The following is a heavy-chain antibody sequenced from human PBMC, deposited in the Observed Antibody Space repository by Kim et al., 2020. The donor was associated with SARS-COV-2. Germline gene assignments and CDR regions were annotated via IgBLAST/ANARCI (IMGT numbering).Heavy chain of an antibody. J-gene: IGHJ3*02. CDR3: ARDGPGTFDI. CDR2: INNDGSIT. Sequence: GGTLRLSCATSGFTFTSYRIHWVRQVRGKGLVWVSDINNDGSITRYADAEKGRFTISRDNAKNTVYLQMNSLGAEDTALYYCARDGPGTFDIWGQGTMVTVSS. CDR1: GFTFTSYR. V-gene: IGHV3-74*01.